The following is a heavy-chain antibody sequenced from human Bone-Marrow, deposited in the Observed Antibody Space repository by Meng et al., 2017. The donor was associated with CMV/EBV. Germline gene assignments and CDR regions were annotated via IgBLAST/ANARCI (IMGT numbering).Heavy chain of an antibody. CDR1: GFTFSGSG. CDR2: VRSKTYNYAT. CDR3: ASRWGIAAAGTYFQH. D-gene: IGHD6-13*01. J-gene: IGHJ1*01. Sequence: ETLSLTCAASGFTFSGSGIHWVRQASGKGLEWVGRVRSKTYNYATAYAASVKGRFTISRDDSKNTAYLQMNSLRSEDTAVYYCASRWGIAAAGTYFQHWGQGTTVTVSS. V-gene: IGHV3-73*01.